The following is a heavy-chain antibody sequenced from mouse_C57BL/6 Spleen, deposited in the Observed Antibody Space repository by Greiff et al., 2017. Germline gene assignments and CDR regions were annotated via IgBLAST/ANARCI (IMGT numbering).Heavy chain of an antibody. CDR2: IRNNANGYTT. D-gene: IGHD2-4*01. V-gene: IGHV7-3*01. J-gene: IGHJ4*01. Sequence: EVMLVESGGGLVQPGGSLSLSCAASGFTFTDYYMSWVRQPPGKALEWLGVIRNNANGYTTEYSASVKGRFTISRDNSQSVLYLQMKALRAEDRATYCGSESPIYYDDDDCGYAMDYWGQGTSVTVSS. CDR1: GFTFTDYY. CDR3: SESPIYYDDDDCGYAMDY.